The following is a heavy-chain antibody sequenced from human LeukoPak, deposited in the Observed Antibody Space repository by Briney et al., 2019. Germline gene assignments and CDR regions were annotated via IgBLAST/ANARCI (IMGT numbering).Heavy chain of an antibody. CDR2: IYHSGST. CDR1: GYSISSGYY. CDR3: ARGGGYYGSGSYYYYYYVDV. J-gene: IGHJ6*03. V-gene: IGHV4-38-2*02. D-gene: IGHD3-10*01. Sequence: SETLSLTCTVSGYSISSGYYWGWLRQPPGKGLEWIGSIYHSGSTYYNPSLKSRVTISVDTSKNQFSLKLSSVTAADTAVYYCARGGGYYGSGSYYYYYYVDVWGKGTTVTVSS.